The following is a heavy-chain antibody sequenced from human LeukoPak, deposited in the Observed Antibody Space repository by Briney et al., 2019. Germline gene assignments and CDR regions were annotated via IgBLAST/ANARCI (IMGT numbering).Heavy chain of an antibody. D-gene: IGHD3-22*01. CDR1: GFTFSSYA. Sequence: GGSLRLSCAASGFTFSSYAMHWVRQAPGKGLEWVAVISYDGSNKYYADSVKGRFTISIDNSKNTLYLQMNSLRAEDTAVYYCARDPPHSSGYYYPQYYFDYWGQGTLVTVSS. V-gene: IGHV3-30-3*01. CDR2: ISYDGSNK. J-gene: IGHJ4*02. CDR3: ARDPPHSSGYYYPQYYFDY.